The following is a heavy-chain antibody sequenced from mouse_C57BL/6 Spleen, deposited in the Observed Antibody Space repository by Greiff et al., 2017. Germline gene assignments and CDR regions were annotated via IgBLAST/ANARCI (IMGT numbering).Heavy chain of an antibody. CDR1: GYTFTSSW. J-gene: IGHJ3*01. Sequence: QVQLQQPGAELVMPGASVKLSCKASGYTFTSSWLHWVKQRPGQGLEWIGEIDPSDSYTNYNQKFKGKSTLTVDKSSSPAYMQLSSLTSEDSAVYYCARTPYDVGFAYWGQGTLVTVSA. CDR3: ARTPYDVGFAY. CDR2: IDPSDSYT. D-gene: IGHD2-14*01. V-gene: IGHV1-69*01.